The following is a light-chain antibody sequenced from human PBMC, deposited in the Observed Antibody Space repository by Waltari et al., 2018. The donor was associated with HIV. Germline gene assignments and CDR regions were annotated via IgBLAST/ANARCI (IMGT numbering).Light chain of an antibody. CDR3: QQYNNWPPIT. V-gene: IGKV3-15*01. CDR2: GAS. Sequence: EIVMTQSPATLSLSPGERATLSCRASQSVRSNLAWYQQKPGQAPRLLIYGASTRAIGIPARFSGSGSGTEFTLTINSLQSEDFAVYYCQQYNNWPPITFGQGTRLEIK. CDR1: QSVRSN. J-gene: IGKJ5*01.